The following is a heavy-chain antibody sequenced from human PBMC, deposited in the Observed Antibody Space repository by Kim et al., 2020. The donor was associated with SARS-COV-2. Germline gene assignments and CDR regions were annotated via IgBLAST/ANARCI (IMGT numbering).Heavy chain of an antibody. CDR1: GGSISSYY. CDR2: IYYSGST. V-gene: IGHV4-59*01. D-gene: IGHD3-22*01. J-gene: IGHJ4*02. CDR3: ASGYDSSGYYYPPFDY. Sequence: SETLSLTCTVSGGSISSYYWSWIRQPPGKGLEWIGYIYYSGSTNYNPSLKSRVTISVDTSKNQFSLKLSSVTAADTAVYYCASGYDSSGYYYPPFDYWGQGTLVTVSS.